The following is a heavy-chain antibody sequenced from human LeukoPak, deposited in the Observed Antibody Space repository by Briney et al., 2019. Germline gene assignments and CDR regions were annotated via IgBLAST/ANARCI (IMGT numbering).Heavy chain of an antibody. CDR1: GYNFTNYW. J-gene: IGHJ3*02. Sequence: GESLKISCKGSGYNFTNYWIAWVRQMPGKGLEWMGIMYPGDSDTRYNPSFQGQVTISRDTSISTAYLQWNSLKASDTAMYYCARWGGTLGAAGHDAFDIWGQGTMVTVSS. D-gene: IGHD6-13*01. CDR3: ARWGGTLGAAGHDAFDI. V-gene: IGHV5-51*01. CDR2: MYPGDSDT.